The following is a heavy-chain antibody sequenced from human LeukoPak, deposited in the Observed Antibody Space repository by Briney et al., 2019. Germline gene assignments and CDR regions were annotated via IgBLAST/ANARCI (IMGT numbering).Heavy chain of an antibody. V-gene: IGHV3-74*03. Sequence: GGSLRLSCAASGFTSSSYWMHWVRQAPGKGLVWVSRINTDGSTTAYADSVKGRFTISRDNAKNTLYLEMNSLRAEDTAIYYCTRVGYIDEGIDYWGQGTLVTVSS. CDR1: GFTSSSYW. J-gene: IGHJ4*02. CDR2: INTDGSTT. D-gene: IGHD5-24*01. CDR3: TRVGYIDEGIDY.